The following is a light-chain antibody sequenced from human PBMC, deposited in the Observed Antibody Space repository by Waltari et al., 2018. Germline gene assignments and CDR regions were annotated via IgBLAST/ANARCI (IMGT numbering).Light chain of an antibody. CDR1: SSDVGSYNY. CDR2: EVS. CDR3: SSYAGRNNIVL. Sequence: QSALTQPPSASGSPGQSVTISCTGTSSDVGSYNYVSWYQQHPGKAPKLMIDEVSKRPSGVPDRFSGSKSGNTASLTVSGLQAEDEADYYCSSYAGRNNIVLFGGGTKLTVL. V-gene: IGLV2-8*01. J-gene: IGLJ2*01.